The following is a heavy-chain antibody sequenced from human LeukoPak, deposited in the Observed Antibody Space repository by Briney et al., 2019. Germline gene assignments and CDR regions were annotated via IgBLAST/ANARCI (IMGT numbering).Heavy chain of an antibody. Sequence: KSSETLSLTCTVSGGSISSYYWSWIRQPPGKGLEWIGYIFYSGSTNYNPSLKSRVTISVDTSKNQFSLKLSSVTAADTAVYYCARDFKGITIFGVVTHWYFDLWGRGTLVTVSS. V-gene: IGHV4-59*01. D-gene: IGHD3-3*01. J-gene: IGHJ2*01. CDR3: ARDFKGITIFGVVTHWYFDL. CDR2: IFYSGST. CDR1: GGSISSYY.